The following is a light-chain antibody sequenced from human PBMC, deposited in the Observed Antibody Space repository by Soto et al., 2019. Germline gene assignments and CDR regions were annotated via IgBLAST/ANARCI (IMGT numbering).Light chain of an antibody. Sequence: QSVLTQPPSVSGAPGQRVTISCTGSSSNIGAGYDVHWYQQRPGTGPKLLIFGNINRPSGVPDRFSGSKSGTSASLGITGLQAEDEGDYYCQSYDSTLSDRYVFGTGTKVTVL. CDR2: GNI. CDR3: QSYDSTLSDRYV. J-gene: IGLJ1*01. CDR1: SSNIGAGYD. V-gene: IGLV1-40*01.